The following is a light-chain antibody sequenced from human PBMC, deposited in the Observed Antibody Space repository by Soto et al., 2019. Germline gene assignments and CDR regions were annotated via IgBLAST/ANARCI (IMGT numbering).Light chain of an antibody. Sequence: EIVLTQSPATLSLSPGERATLSCRASQGVGSYLAWYQQKPGQAPRLLIYDASNSATGIPLSFSGSGSGTDFTLTINSLEPDDFAVYFFQQRSNWPRTFCQGTKVEIK. CDR1: QGVGSY. V-gene: IGKV3-11*01. J-gene: IGKJ1*01. CDR3: QQRSNWPRT. CDR2: DAS.